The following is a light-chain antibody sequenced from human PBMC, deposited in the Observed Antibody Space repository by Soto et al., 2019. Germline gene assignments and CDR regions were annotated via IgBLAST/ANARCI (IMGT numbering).Light chain of an antibody. Sequence: DIQMTQSPSTLSGPVGDRVTITCRASQTISSWLAWYQQKPGKAPKLLIYDASNLETGVPSRFSGSGSGTDFTFTISSLQPEDIATYYCQQYDNLPLTFGGGAKVDIK. CDR3: QQYDNLPLT. J-gene: IGKJ4*01. CDR1: QTISSW. CDR2: DAS. V-gene: IGKV1-33*01.